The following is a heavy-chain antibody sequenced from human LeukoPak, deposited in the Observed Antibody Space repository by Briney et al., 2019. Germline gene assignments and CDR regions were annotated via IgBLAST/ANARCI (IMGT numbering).Heavy chain of an antibody. Sequence: ASVKVSCKASGYSFTTYHIHWVRQAPGQGLEWMGIIKDSGTTIYPQKSQGRVTMTRDTSTSTVYMEVSSLRSEDTAVYYCARESPHTFYFDYWGQGTLVTVSS. V-gene: IGHV1-46*01. CDR3: ARESPHTFYFDY. CDR2: IKDSGTT. CDR1: GYSFTTYH. J-gene: IGHJ4*02. D-gene: IGHD3-16*01.